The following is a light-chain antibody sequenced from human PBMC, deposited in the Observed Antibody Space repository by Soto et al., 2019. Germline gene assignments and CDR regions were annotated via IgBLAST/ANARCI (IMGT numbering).Light chain of an antibody. Sequence: EIVMTQSPANLSVSPGERATLSCRASQSVSSNLAWYQQKPGQGPRLLIYGASTRATGIPAMFSGSGSGTEFSLTISSLQSEDFAVYYCQQYNKWPPYTFGQGTKVEIK. V-gene: IGKV3-15*01. CDR1: QSVSSN. CDR2: GAS. CDR3: QQYNKWPPYT. J-gene: IGKJ2*01.